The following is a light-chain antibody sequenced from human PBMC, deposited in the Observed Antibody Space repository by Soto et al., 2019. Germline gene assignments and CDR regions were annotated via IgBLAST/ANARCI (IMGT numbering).Light chain of an antibody. Sequence: EFVLTQSPGTLSLSPGERATLSCRASQTVRNNYLAWYQQKPGQAPRLPIYDASNRATGIPDRFSGSGSGTDFTLTISRLEPEDFAVYYCQQYGSSGTFGQGTKVDIK. CDR2: DAS. V-gene: IGKV3-20*01. CDR3: QQYGSSGT. J-gene: IGKJ1*01. CDR1: QTVRNNY.